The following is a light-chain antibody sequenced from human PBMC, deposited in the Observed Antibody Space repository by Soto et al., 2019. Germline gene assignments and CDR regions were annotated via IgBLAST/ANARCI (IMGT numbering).Light chain of an antibody. V-gene: IGLV2-14*01. CDR2: DVS. CDR3: SSYTLL. CDR1: SSDVGGYNY. J-gene: IGLJ1*01. Sequence: QSVLTQPASVCGSPGQSITISCTGTSSDVGGYNYVSWYQQHPGKAPKLMIYDVSNRPSGVSNRFSGSKSGNTASLTISGLQAEDEADYYCSSYTLLFGTGTKVTGL.